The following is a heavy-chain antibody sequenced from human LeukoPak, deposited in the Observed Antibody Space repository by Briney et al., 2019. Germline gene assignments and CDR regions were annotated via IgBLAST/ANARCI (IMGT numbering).Heavy chain of an antibody. J-gene: IGHJ3*02. CDR3: ARRNDQGGVDAFDI. CDR1: GGSISSSGYY. D-gene: IGHD3-16*01. CDR2: LYYSGST. V-gene: IGHV4-39*01. Sequence: SETLSLTCTVSGGSISSSGYYWGWIRQPPGKGLEWIGSLYYSGSTYYNPSLKSRVTISIDTSKNQFSLKLSSVTAADTAVYYCARRNDQGGVDAFDIWGQGTMVTVSS.